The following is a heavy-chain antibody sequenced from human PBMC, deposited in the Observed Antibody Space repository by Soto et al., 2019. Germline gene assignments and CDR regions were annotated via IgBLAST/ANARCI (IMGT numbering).Heavy chain of an antibody. CDR2: ISGSGGST. CDR3: AKEPGGMRPSEGWFDP. V-gene: IGHV3-23*01. CDR1: GFTFSSYA. J-gene: IGHJ5*02. Sequence: GSLRLSCAASGFTFSSYAMSWVRQAPGKGLEWVSAISGSGGSTYYADSVKGRFTISRDNSKNTLYLQMNSLRAEDTAVYYCAKEPGGMRPSEGWFDPWGQGTLVTVSS.